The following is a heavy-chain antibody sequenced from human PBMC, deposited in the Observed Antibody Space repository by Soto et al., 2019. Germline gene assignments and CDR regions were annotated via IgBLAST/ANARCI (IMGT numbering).Heavy chain of an antibody. CDR3: ARESRCSGGSCYSWNNWFDP. D-gene: IGHD2-15*01. V-gene: IGHV1-18*01. CDR2: ISAYNGNT. CDR1: GYTFTSYG. J-gene: IGHJ5*02. Sequence: AASVKVSCKASGYTFTSYGISWVRQAPGQGLEWMGWISAYNGNTNYAQKLQGRVTMTTDTSTSTAYMELRSLRSDDTAVYYCARESRCSGGSCYSWNNWFDPWGQGTLVTVYS.